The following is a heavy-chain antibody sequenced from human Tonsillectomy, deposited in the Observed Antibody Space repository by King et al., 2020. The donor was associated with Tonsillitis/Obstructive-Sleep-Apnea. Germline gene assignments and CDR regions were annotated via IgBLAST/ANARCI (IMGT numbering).Heavy chain of an antibody. CDR3: ARSRDLEWLPQGMDV. V-gene: IGHV3-53*01. Sequence: VQLVESGGGLIQPGGSLRLSCAASGFTVSSNYMSWVRQAPGKGLEWVSVIYSGGSTYYADSVKGRFTISRDNSKNTLYLQMNSLRAEDTAVYYCARSRDLEWLPQGMDVWGKGTTVTVSS. D-gene: IGHD3-3*01. J-gene: IGHJ6*03. CDR1: GFTVSSNY. CDR2: IYSGGST.